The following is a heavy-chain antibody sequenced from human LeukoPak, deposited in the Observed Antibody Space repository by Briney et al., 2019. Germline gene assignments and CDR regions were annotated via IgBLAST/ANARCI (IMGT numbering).Heavy chain of an antibody. D-gene: IGHD6-19*01. Sequence: GRSLRLSCAASGFTFSSYAMHWVRQAPGKGLEWVAVISYDGSNKYYADSVKGRFTISRDNSKNTLYLQMNSLRAEDTAVYYCARYSSGWYSAFDIWGQGTMVTVSS. CDR1: GFTFSSYA. J-gene: IGHJ3*02. V-gene: IGHV3-30-3*01. CDR2: ISYDGSNK. CDR3: ARYSSGWYSAFDI.